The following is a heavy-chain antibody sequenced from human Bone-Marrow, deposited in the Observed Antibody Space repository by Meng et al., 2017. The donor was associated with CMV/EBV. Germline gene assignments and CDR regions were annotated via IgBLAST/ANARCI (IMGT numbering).Heavy chain of an antibody. CDR2: IYYTGST. J-gene: IGHJ4*02. Sequence: GSLRLSCTVSGASISSISSYWGWIRRPPGKGLEWIGSIYYTGSTYYNPSLKSRVTISVDTSKNQFALKVRSVTAADTAVYYCARGPYYDGSGPFDYWGQGTLVTVSS. CDR1: GASISSISSY. V-gene: IGHV4-39*06. D-gene: IGHD3-22*01. CDR3: ARGPYYDGSGPFDY.